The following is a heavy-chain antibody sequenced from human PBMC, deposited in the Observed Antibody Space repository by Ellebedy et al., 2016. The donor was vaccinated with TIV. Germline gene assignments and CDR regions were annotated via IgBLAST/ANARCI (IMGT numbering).Heavy chain of an antibody. CDR3: ARAAVNTGGEGWFDP. CDR2: VSAYNGNT. V-gene: IGHV1-18*01. CDR1: GYTFTSYG. D-gene: IGHD4-17*01. J-gene: IGHJ5*02. Sequence: ASVKVSCKASGYTFTSYGISWVRQAPGQGLEWMGWVSAYNGNTNYAQKLQGRVTMTTDTSTSTAYMELRSLRSDDTAVYYCARAAVNTGGEGWFDPWGQGTLVTVSS.